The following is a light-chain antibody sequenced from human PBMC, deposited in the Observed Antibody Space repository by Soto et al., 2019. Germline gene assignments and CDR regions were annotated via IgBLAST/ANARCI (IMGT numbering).Light chain of an antibody. Sequence: DIQMTQSPPSLSASVGDRVTITCQASQDISNYLNWYQRKTGEAPKLLIYDASNLETGVPSRFSGSGYGTNFIFTISSLQPEDIATYFCQQYDNLPLTFGQGTRLDMK. J-gene: IGKJ5*01. CDR3: QQYDNLPLT. CDR1: QDISNY. CDR2: DAS. V-gene: IGKV1-33*01.